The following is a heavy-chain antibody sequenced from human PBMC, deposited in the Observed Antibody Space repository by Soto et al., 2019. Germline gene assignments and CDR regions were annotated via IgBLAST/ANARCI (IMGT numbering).Heavy chain of an antibody. V-gene: IGHV1-18*04. CDR2: ISAYNGNT. D-gene: IGHD4-17*01. CDR1: GCTFTSYG. Sequence: ASVKVSCKASGCTFTSYGISWVRQAPGQGLEWMGWISAYNGNTNYAQKLQGRVTMTTDTSTSTAYMELRSLRSDDTAVYYCARDKSDGDYVGYWGQGTLVTVSS. CDR3: ARDKSDGDYVGY. J-gene: IGHJ4*02.